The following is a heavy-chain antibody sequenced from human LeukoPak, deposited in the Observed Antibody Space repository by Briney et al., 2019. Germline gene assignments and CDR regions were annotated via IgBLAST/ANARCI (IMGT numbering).Heavy chain of an antibody. CDR3: AREGFYGTCFDY. CDR2: IYYSGST. Sequence: PSETLSFTCTVTGGSISSYYWSWIRQPPGKGLEWIGYIYYSGSTNYNPSLKSRVTISVDTSKHQFSLKLNSVTAADTAVYYCAREGFYGTCFDYWGQGTLVTVSS. CDR1: GGSISSYY. V-gene: IGHV4-59*01. D-gene: IGHD2/OR15-2a*01. J-gene: IGHJ4*02.